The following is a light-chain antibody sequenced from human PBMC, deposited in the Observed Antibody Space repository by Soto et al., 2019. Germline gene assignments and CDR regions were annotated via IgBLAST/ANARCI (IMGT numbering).Light chain of an antibody. CDR3: CSYAGSSYV. CDR1: SSDVGGYNY. CDR2: DVS. J-gene: IGLJ1*01. Sequence: LTQPRSVSGSPGQSVTISCTGTSSDVGGYNYVSWYQQHPGKAPKLVIYDVSKRPSGVPDRFSGSKSGNTASLTISGLQAEDEADYYCCSYAGSSYVFGTGTKVTVL. V-gene: IGLV2-11*01.